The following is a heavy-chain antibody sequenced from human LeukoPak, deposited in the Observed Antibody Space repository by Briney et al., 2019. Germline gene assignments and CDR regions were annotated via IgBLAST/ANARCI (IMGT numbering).Heavy chain of an antibody. CDR2: INHSGST. V-gene: IGHV4-34*01. Sequence: PSETLSLTCAVYGGSFSGYYWTWIRQPPGKGLEWIGEINHSGSTNYNPSLKSRVTISVDTSKNQFSLKLSSVTAAHTAVYYCARPSIQDYYDSSGYFDYWGQGTLVTVSS. CDR3: ARPSIQDYYDSSGYFDY. CDR1: GGSFSGYY. J-gene: IGHJ4*02. D-gene: IGHD3-22*01.